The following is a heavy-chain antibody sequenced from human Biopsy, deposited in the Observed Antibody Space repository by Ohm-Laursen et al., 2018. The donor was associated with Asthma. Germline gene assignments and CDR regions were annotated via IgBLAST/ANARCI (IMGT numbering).Heavy chain of an antibody. D-gene: IGHD3-22*01. CDR1: YGSITSGGCY. Sequence: TLSLTCTVSYGSITSGGCYWTWIRQHPGKGLEWIGFIYYSGSTYYNPSLKSRVSISIDTSKNQFSLKSSSVTAADTAVYYCARAQDYYDSRGYYRSFDYWGQGTLVTVSS. J-gene: IGHJ4*02. CDR2: IYYSGST. V-gene: IGHV4-31*03. CDR3: ARAQDYYDSRGYYRSFDY.